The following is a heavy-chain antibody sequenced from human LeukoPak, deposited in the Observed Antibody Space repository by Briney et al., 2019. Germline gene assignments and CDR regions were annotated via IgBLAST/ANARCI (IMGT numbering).Heavy chain of an antibody. J-gene: IGHJ4*02. CDR3: ARVYGGKGGVFDY. D-gene: IGHD4-17*01. Sequence: PGGSLRLSCAASGFTFSAYWMTWVRQAPGKGLEWVANIKQDGREKYFVDSVRGRFTISRDNAKNSLSLQMNSLRTEDTAVYYCARVYGGKGGVFDYWGQGTLVTVSP. CDR2: IKQDGREK. CDR1: GFTFSAYW. V-gene: IGHV3-7*01.